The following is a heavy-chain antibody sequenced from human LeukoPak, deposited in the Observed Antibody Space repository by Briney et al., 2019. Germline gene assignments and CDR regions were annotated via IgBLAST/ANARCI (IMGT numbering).Heavy chain of an antibody. CDR2: TTTYNGYT. CDR1: GYTFTSDG. V-gene: IGHV1-18*01. D-gene: IGHD3-10*01. J-gene: IGHJ4*02. CDR3: ARVKSGNYYSMFGY. Sequence: ASVKVSCKASGYTFTSDGISWVRQAPGQGLEWLGWTTTYNGYTNYAQNLQGRVTLTTDTSTSTVYMELRSLRSDDTAVYYCARVKSGNYYSMFGYWGQGTLVTVSS.